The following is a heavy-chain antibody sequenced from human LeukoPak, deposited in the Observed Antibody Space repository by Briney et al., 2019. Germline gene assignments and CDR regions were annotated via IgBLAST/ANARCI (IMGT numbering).Heavy chain of an antibody. D-gene: IGHD2/OR15-2a*01. CDR3: ARGRDYFPIDY. CDR1: GFTVSSSH. Sequence: PGGSLRLSCAASGFTVSSSHMTWVRQTPGKGLVWVSVTYSGGNTDDADSVKGRFTISRDNSRNTLYLQMSSLRVEDTAIYYCARGRDYFPIDYWGQGTFVIVSS. CDR2: TYSGGNT. J-gene: IGHJ4*02. V-gene: IGHV3-53*01.